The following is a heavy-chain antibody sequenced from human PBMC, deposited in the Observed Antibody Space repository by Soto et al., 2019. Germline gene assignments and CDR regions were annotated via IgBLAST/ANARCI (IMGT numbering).Heavy chain of an antibody. CDR2: INAGNGNT. CDR1: GYTFTSYA. J-gene: IGHJ6*02. V-gene: IGHV1-3*01. CDR3: ARECLEWDYYYGMDV. Sequence: ASVKVSCKASGYTFTSYAMHWVRQAPGQRLEWMGWINAGNGNTKYSQKFQGRVTITRDTSASTAYMELSSLRSENTDVYYCARECLEWDYYYGMDVWGQGTTVTVS. D-gene: IGHD3-3*01.